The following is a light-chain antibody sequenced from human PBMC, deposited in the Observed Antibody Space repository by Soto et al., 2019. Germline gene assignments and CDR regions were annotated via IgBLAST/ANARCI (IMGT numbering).Light chain of an antibody. Sequence: QSALTQPASVSGSPGQSITISCTGTNSDIGGYEYVSWYQQHPGGVPKLLIYDVASRPSGVSNRFSGSKSANTASLTISGLQAEDEADYYCTSHTASSTWVFGGGTKLTVL. CDR2: DVA. V-gene: IGLV2-14*01. CDR1: NSDIGGYEY. J-gene: IGLJ3*02. CDR3: TSHTASSTWV.